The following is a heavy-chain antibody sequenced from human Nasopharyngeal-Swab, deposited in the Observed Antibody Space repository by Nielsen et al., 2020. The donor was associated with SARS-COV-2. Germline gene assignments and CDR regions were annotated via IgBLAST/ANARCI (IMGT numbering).Heavy chain of an antibody. CDR2: MWYAGSSE. Sequence: GESLKISCTASGFTFSNYDINWLRQTPGKGLEWVAVMWYAGSSERYADSVKGRFTISRDISKNTLYLQMNSLRAEDTAVYYCARESGVSSTSPFDCGGPGTLVTVSS. CDR3: ARESGVSSTSPFDC. CDR1: GFTFSNYD. J-gene: IGHJ4*02. D-gene: IGHD2-2*01. V-gene: IGHV3-33*01.